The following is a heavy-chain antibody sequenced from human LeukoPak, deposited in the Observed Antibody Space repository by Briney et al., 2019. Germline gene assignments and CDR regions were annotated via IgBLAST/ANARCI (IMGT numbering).Heavy chain of an antibody. CDR1: GFTFSRYS. V-gene: IGHV3-48*02. CDR3: ARDSGSRVATDFDY. CDR2: ISISSRSTI. Sequence: GGSLRLSCAASGFTFSRYSMNCVRQAPGKGLEWVSYISISSRSTIYYADSVKGRFTISRDDARNSLYLQMNSLTDEDTAVYYCARDSGSRVATDFDYWGQGTLVTVSS. D-gene: IGHD3-10*01. J-gene: IGHJ4*02.